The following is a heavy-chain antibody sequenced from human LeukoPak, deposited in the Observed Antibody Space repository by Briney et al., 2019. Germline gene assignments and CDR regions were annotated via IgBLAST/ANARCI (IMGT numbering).Heavy chain of an antibody. CDR2: VGGGPDI. D-gene: IGHD2-2*01. V-gene: IGHV3-23*01. J-gene: IGHJ4*02. CDR3: AKSDIDCSSTSCYGYFDY. CDR1: GFTFSVHG. Sequence: GGSLRLSCVASGFTFSVHGMSWVRQAPGEGLEWVSSVGGGPDIHYADSVKGRFTASRDDSKNTVYLQMNSLRAEDTAVYYCAKSDIDCSSTSCYGYFDYWGQGTLVTVSS.